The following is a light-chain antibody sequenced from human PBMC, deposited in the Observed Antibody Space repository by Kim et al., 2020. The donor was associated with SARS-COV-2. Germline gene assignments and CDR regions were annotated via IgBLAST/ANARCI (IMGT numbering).Light chain of an antibody. CDR1: QSISSW. Sequence: STLSASVGDRVTITCRASQSISSWFAWYHQKPAKAPKLLIYDASSLESGVPSRFSVSGSGTEFTLTISSLHPDYFATYYFHGPLTFGGGTKVDIK. CDR2: DAS. J-gene: IGKJ4*01. V-gene: IGKV1-5*01. CDR3: HGPLT.